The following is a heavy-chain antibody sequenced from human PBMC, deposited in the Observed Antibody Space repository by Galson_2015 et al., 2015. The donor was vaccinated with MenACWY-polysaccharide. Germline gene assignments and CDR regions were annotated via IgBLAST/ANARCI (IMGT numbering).Heavy chain of an antibody. J-gene: IGHJ4*02. V-gene: IGHV7-4-1*02. CDR3: ARDPKQNASTVPTGLFDY. Sequence: SVKVSCKASGYTFTTYAMNWVRQAPGQGLEWMGGISTNTGNPTYAQAFTGRFVISLDASDSTAYLQISSLKAEDTAVYYCARDPKQNASTVPTGLFDYWGQGTLVTVSS. CDR1: GYTFTTYA. CDR2: ISTNTGNP. D-gene: IGHD4-17*01.